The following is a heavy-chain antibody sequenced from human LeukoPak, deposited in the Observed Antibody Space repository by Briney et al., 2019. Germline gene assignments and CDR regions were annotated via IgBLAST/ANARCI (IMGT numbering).Heavy chain of an antibody. V-gene: IGHV3-53*01. Sequence: GGSLRLSCAVSGFTVGDNYKSWVRLAPGEGLERVAVIYSGGEIYYADSVKGRLTLSRDNSKNTLYLQMNSLRAEDTAVYYCARGVYRRNWHLDYWGQGILVTVSS. D-gene: IGHD1-14*01. CDR2: IYSGGEI. J-gene: IGHJ4*02. CDR3: ARGVYRRNWHLDY. CDR1: GFTVGDNY.